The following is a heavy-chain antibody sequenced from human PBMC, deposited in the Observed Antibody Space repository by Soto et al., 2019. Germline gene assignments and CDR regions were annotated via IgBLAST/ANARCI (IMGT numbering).Heavy chain of an antibody. V-gene: IGHV3-23*01. CDR3: AKAGPLGYCSGGSCYSGQDAFDI. CDR1: GFTFSSYA. Sequence: GGSLRLSCAASGFTFSSYAMSWVRQAPGKGLEWVSAISGSGGSTYYADSVKGRFTISRDNSKNTLYLQMNSLRAEDTAVYYCAKAGPLGYCSGGSCYSGQDAFDIWGQGTMVTVSS. D-gene: IGHD2-15*01. J-gene: IGHJ3*02. CDR2: ISGSGGST.